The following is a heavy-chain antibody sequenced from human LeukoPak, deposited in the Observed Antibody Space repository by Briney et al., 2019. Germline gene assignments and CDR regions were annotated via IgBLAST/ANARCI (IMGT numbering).Heavy chain of an antibody. CDR2: IYYSGST. Sequence: NPSETLSLTCTVSGGSISSYYWSWIRQPPGKGLEWIGYIYYSGSTNYNPSLKSRVTISVDTSKNQFSLKLSSVTAADTAVYYCASVRGRNYYFDYWGQGTLVTVSS. D-gene: IGHD4-11*01. J-gene: IGHJ4*02. CDR1: GGSISSYY. CDR3: ASVRGRNYYFDY. V-gene: IGHV4-59*01.